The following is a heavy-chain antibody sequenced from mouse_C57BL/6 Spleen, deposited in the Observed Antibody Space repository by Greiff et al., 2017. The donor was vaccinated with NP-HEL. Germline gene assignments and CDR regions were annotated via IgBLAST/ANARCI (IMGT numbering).Heavy chain of an antibody. V-gene: IGHV1-64*01. CDR1: GYTFTSYW. D-gene: IGHD2-4*01. J-gene: IGHJ2*01. CDR2: IHPNSGST. CDR3: ARRGMITTLFDY. Sequence: QVQLQQPGAELVKPGASVKLSCKASGYTFTSYWMHWVKQRPGQGLEWIGLIHPNSGSTTYTEKLKSKATLTVDKSSSTAYMQLSSLTSEDSAVYYCARRGMITTLFDYWGQGTTLTVSS.